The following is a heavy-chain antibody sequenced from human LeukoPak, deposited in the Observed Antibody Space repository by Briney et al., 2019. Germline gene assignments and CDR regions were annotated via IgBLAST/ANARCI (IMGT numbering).Heavy chain of an antibody. J-gene: IGHJ4*02. Sequence: GGSLRLSCAASGFTFSSYSMNWVRQAPGKGLEWVSYISSGSSTMYYADSVKGRFTISRDNARNSLYLQMSSLRAEDTAVYWCARVGYCTGGSCPSDYWGQGTLVTVSS. V-gene: IGHV3-48*04. D-gene: IGHD2-15*01. CDR3: ARVGYCTGGSCPSDY. CDR1: GFTFSSYS. CDR2: ISSGSSTM.